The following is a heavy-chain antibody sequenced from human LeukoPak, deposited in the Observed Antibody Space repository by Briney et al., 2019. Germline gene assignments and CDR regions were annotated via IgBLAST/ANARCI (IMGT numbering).Heavy chain of an antibody. CDR1: GGSLSSRSHC. J-gene: IGHJ3*01. D-gene: IGHD3-22*01. Sequence: PETLSLTCTVSGGSLSSRSHCWGWIRQPPGKGLEWIGTMFYSGSTYYNPSLKSRVAISVDTSENQFSLELNSVTAADTAVYYCAVAGVRYYDSSGLHAFDFWGRGTMVTVSS. CDR2: MFYSGST. V-gene: IGHV4-39*01. CDR3: AVAGVRYYDSSGLHAFDF.